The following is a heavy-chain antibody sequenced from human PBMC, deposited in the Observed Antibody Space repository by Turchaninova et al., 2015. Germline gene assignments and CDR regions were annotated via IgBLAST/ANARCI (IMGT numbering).Heavy chain of an antibody. CDR3: ARFPTDYGDYGRDY. CDR1: GYTCPGYY. D-gene: IGHD4-17*01. CDR2: INPNSGGT. Sequence: QVPLVQSGAGVTKPGASCKVSCKASGYTCPGYYMHWVRQAPGQGLEWMGRINPNSGGTNYAQKFQGRVTMTRDTSISTAYMELSRLRSDDTAVYYCARFPTDYGDYGRDYWGQGTLVTVSS. J-gene: IGHJ4*02. V-gene: IGHV1-2*06.